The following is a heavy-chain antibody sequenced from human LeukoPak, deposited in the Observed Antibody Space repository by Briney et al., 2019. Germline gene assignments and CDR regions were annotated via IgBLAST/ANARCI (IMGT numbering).Heavy chain of an antibody. D-gene: IGHD5-18*01. CDR1: GGSISSYY. CDR3: VRDHTANDAFHI. V-gene: IGHV4-59*01. CDR2: IYYSGST. J-gene: IGHJ3*02. Sequence: SETLSLTCTVSGGSISSYYWNWIRQPPGKGLEWTGYIYYSGSTNYNPSLKSRVTISIDTSKNQFSLKLSSVTAADTAVYYCVRDHTANDAFHIWGQGTMVTVSS.